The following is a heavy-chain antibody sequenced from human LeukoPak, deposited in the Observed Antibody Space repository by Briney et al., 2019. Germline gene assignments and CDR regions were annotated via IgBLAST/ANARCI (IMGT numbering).Heavy chain of an antibody. V-gene: IGHV1-46*01. J-gene: IGHJ3*02. D-gene: IGHD3-22*01. CDR2: INPSGGST. CDR1: GYTFTSYY. CDR3: AHSSGYRDAFDI. Sequence: ASVKVSCKASGYTFTSYYMHWVRQAPGQGLEWMGIINPSGGSTGYAQKFQGRVTMTRDTSTSTVYMELSSLRSEDTAVYYCAHSSGYRDAFDIWGQGQWSPSLQ.